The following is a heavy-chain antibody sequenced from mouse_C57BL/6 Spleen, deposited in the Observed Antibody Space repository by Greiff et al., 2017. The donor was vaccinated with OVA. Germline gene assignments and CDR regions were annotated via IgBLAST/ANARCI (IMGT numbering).Heavy chain of an antibody. Sequence: EVPGVESGGGLVKPGGSLKLSCAASGFTFSSYAMSWVRQTPEKRLEWVATISDGGSYTYYPDNVKGRFTISRDNAKNNLYLQMSHLKSEDTAMYYCARSGYGSSSFAYWGQGTLVTVSA. CDR3: ARSGYGSSSFAY. CDR2: ISDGGSYT. J-gene: IGHJ3*01. V-gene: IGHV5-4*01. D-gene: IGHD1-1*01. CDR1: GFTFSSYA.